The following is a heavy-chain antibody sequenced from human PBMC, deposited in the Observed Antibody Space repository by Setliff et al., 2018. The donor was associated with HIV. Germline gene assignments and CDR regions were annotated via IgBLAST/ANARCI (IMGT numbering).Heavy chain of an antibody. J-gene: IGHJ4*02. CDR3: ARAYNVYDYRFDSSGYDY. CDR2: IKEDGSEK. D-gene: IGHD3-22*01. CDR1: GFTFSRYW. Sequence: GGSLRLSCAASGFTFSRYWRSWVRQAPGKGLEWVANIKEDGSEKYYVDSVKGRLIASTDNAQNSLCLEMNSLKAEDTAVYYCARAYNVYDYRFDSSGYDYWGQGTLVTVSS. V-gene: IGHV3-7*03.